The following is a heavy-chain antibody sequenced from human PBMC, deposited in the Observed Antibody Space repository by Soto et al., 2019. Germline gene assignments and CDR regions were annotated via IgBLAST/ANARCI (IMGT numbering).Heavy chain of an antibody. D-gene: IGHD5-18*01. J-gene: IGHJ6*02. CDR1: GGSFSGYY. Sequence: PSETLSLTCAVYGGSFSGYYWSWIRQPPGKGLEWIGEINHSGSTNYNPSLKSRVTISVDTSKNQFSLKLSSVTAADTAVYYCARGRIVQLWLLKDYYGMDVWGQGTTVTVSS. CDR2: INHSGST. V-gene: IGHV4-34*01. CDR3: ARGRIVQLWLLKDYYGMDV.